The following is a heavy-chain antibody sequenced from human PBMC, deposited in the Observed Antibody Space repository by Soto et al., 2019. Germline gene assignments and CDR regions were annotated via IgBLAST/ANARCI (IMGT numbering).Heavy chain of an antibody. CDR1: GYTFTSYA. D-gene: IGHD4-17*01. CDR2: INAGNGNT. J-gene: IGHJ1*01. CDR3: ARAPVTTVTTEYFQH. V-gene: IGHV1-3*05. Sequence: QVQLVQSGAEEKKPGASVKVSCKASGYTFTSYAMHWVRQAPGQRLEWMGWINAGNGNTKYSQKFQGRVTITRDTSASTAYMELSSLRSEDTAVYYCARAPVTTVTTEYFQHWGQGPLVTVSS.